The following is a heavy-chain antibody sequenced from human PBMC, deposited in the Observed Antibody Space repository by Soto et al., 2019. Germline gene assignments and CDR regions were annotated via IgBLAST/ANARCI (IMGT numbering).Heavy chain of an antibody. J-gene: IGHJ4*02. CDR2: INAGNGNT. V-gene: IGHV1-3*01. CDR3: ARNDYGDYDGFDY. Sequence: VKVSCKASGYTFTSYAMHWVRQAPGQRLEWMGWINAGNGNTKYSQKFQGRVTITRDTSASTAYMELSSLRSEDTAVYYCARNDYGDYDGFDYWGQGTLVTVSS. CDR1: GYTFTSYA. D-gene: IGHD4-17*01.